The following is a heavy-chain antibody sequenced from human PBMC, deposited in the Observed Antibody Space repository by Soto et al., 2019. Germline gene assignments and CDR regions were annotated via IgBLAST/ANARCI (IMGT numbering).Heavy chain of an antibody. Sequence: QVQLVESGGGVVQPGRSLRLSCAASGFTFNLYGMQWVRQAPGKGLEWVAMIWYDGSGRFYGDSVKGRFTVSRDNSKNTLYLDMKSLRAEDTAVYYGARDMAVRRLDFWGQGTLVTVSS. CDR3: ARDMAVRRLDF. V-gene: IGHV3-33*01. D-gene: IGHD6-19*01. CDR2: IWYDGSGR. CDR1: GFTFNLYG. J-gene: IGHJ4*02.